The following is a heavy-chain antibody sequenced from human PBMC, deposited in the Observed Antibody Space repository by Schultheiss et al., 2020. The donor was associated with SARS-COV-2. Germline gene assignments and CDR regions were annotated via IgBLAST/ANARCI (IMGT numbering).Heavy chain of an antibody. Sequence: GGSLRLSCAASGFTFSNAWMNWVRQAPGKGLEWALVISCSRGSTYYADSVRGRFTISRDNSKNTLYLQMNSLRAEDTAVYYCARVSSSSWYNYFQHWGQGTLVTVSS. J-gene: IGHJ1*01. D-gene: IGHD6-13*01. CDR3: ARVSSSSWYNYFQH. V-gene: IGHV3-66*03. CDR2: ISCSRGST. CDR1: GFTFSNAW.